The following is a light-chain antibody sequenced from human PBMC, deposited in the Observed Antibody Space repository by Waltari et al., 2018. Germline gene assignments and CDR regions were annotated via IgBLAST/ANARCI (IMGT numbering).Light chain of an antibody. V-gene: IGKV1-5*03. Sequence: DIQMTQSPSTLSASVGDRISITCRASQSIETWLAWYQQKPGTAPKVLISKASSLESGVPSRFSGSRAGTDFTLTISSLQPDDFATYYCQQYYSYSLTFGGGTKVEIK. CDR2: KAS. CDR3: QQYYSYSLT. J-gene: IGKJ4*01. CDR1: QSIETW.